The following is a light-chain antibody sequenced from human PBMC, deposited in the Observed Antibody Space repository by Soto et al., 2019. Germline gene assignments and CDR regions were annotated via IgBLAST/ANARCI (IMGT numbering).Light chain of an antibody. CDR2: GAS. Sequence: EIVLTQSPGTLSLSPGERATLSCRASQSLISRHLAWYQQTPGQAPRLLIYGASNRASGIPDRFSGSGSGTDFTLTISRLESEDFAVYYCQHYYSSPLTFGGGTKVEIK. CDR3: QHYYSSPLT. J-gene: IGKJ4*01. V-gene: IGKV3-20*01. CDR1: QSLISRH.